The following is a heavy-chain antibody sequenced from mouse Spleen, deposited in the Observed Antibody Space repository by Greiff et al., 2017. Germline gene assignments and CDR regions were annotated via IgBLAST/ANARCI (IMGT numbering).Heavy chain of an antibody. CDR3: ARDYGSSSYYAMDY. CDR1: GYTFTDYN. Sequence: VQLQQSGPELVKPGASVKISCKASGYTFTDYNMHWVKQSHGKSLEWIGYIHPYNGGTGYNQKFKSKATLTVDNSSSTAYMELRSLTSEDSAVYYCARDYGSSSYYAMDYWGQGTSVTVSS. V-gene: IGHV1S29*02. J-gene: IGHJ4*01. CDR2: IHPYNGGT. D-gene: IGHD1-1*01.